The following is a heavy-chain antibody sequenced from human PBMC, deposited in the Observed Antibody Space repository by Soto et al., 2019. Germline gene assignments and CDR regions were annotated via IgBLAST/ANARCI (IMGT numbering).Heavy chain of an antibody. J-gene: IGHJ4*02. CDR1: GFTFSSYA. CDR2: ISGSGGST. Sequence: EVQLLESGGGLVQPGGSLRLSCAASGFTFSSYAMSWVRQAPGKGLEWVSAISGSGGSTYYAASVKGRFTISRDNSKNTLYLQMNSLRAEDTAVYYCAKVVDYGDYAFDYWGQGALVTVSS. CDR3: AKVVDYGDYAFDY. V-gene: IGHV3-23*01. D-gene: IGHD4-17*01.